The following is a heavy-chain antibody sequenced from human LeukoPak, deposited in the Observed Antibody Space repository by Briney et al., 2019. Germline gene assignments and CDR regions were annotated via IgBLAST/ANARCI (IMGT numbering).Heavy chain of an antibody. CDR1: GGSISGDY. Sequence: SETLSLTCTVSGGSISGDYWSWIRQPAGTGLEWIGRIYTSGSTIYNPSLKSRVTMSVDTSKNQFSLRLNSVTAADTAVYYCARVGYGGYGVLDHWGQGTLVTISS. CDR3: ARVGYGGYGVLDH. V-gene: IGHV4-4*07. J-gene: IGHJ4*02. CDR2: IYTSGST. D-gene: IGHD5-12*01.